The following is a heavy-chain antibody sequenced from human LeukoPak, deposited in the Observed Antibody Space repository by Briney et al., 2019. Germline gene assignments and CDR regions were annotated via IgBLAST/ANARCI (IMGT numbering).Heavy chain of an antibody. D-gene: IGHD6-6*01. CDR3: AKSIGAVGDY. V-gene: IGHV3-30*18. CDR2: ISFDGSKR. Sequence: GGSLRLSCAASGFTFSSSGMHWVRQAPGKGLEWVSIISFDGSKRYYADSVKGRFTISRDNSKNTLYLQMNSLRPEDTAVNFCAKSIGAVGDYWGQGTLVTVSS. J-gene: IGHJ4*02. CDR1: GFTFSSSG.